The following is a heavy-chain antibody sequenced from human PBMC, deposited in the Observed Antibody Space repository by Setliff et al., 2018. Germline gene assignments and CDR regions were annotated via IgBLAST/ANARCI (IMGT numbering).Heavy chain of an antibody. CDR3: ARLNFWSGFWYFTL. Sequence: ASETLSLTCTVSGGSISSGTFYWTWLRQPAGKGLEWIGHIYSSGNINYNPSLVRRVTISIDTSKSQFSLRLSSVTAADTGVYYCARLNFWSGFWYFTLWGQGTPVTVSS. D-gene: IGHD3-3*01. V-gene: IGHV4-61*09. J-gene: IGHJ4*02. CDR1: GGSISSGTFY. CDR2: IYSSGNI.